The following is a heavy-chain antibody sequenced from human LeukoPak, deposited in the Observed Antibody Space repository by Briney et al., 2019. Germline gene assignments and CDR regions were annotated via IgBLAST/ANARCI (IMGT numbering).Heavy chain of an antibody. V-gene: IGHV3-30*02. J-gene: IGHJ4*02. CDR2: IRYGGNDE. D-gene: IGHD1-26*01. Sequence: PGGSLRLSCAASGFTFSSNGMHWVRQGPGKGLEWVAFIRYGGNDERYADSVKGRFTISRDNSKNTLYLQMNSLRPEDTAMYYCAKDRSESFFYFDFWGQGTLVSVSS. CDR1: GFTFSSNG. CDR3: AKDRSESFFYFDF.